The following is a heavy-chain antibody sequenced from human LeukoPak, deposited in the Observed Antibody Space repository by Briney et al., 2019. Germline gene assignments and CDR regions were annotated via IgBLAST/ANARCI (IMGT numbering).Heavy chain of an antibody. D-gene: IGHD5-24*01. J-gene: IGHJ4*02. CDR1: GFTFSNYV. CDR2: ISYDGSNK. Sequence: RRSLRLSCAASGFTFSNYVMHWVRQAPGKGLEWVAVISYDGSNKYYADSVKGRFTISRDNSKNTLYLQMNSLRVEDTAVYYCARKGRDGYSSTLDYWGQGTLVTVSS. V-gene: IGHV3-30*04. CDR3: ARKGRDGYSSTLDY.